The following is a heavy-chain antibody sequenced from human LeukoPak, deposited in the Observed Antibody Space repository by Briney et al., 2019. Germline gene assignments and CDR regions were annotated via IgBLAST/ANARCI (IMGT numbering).Heavy chain of an antibody. CDR2: ISAYNGNT. Sequence: GASVKVSRKASGYTFTSYGISWVRQAPGQGLEWMGWISAYNGNTNYAQKLQGRATMTTDTSTSTAYMELRSLRSDDTAVYYCAREYCTGGVCFHYMDVWGKGTTVTVSS. V-gene: IGHV1-18*01. J-gene: IGHJ6*03. CDR3: AREYCTGGVCFHYMDV. CDR1: GYTFTSYG. D-gene: IGHD2-8*02.